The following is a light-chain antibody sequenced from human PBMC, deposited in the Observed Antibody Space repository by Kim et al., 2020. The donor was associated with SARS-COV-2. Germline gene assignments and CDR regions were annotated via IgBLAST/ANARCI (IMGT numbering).Light chain of an antibody. J-gene: IGLJ2*01. Sequence: SPGQTARITCSGDALAYKYAYWYQQKSGQAPLLVIYKGNKRPSGIPERFSGSSSGTMATLTISGAQVEDEADYYCYSTDSSGSHRVFGGGTQLTVL. CDR2: KGN. CDR3: YSTDSSGSHRV. CDR1: ALAYKY. V-gene: IGLV3-10*01.